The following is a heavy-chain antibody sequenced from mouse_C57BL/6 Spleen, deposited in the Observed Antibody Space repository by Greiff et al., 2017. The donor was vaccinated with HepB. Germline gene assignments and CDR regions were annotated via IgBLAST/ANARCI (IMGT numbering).Heavy chain of an antibody. Sequence: VKLQQPGAELVKPGASVKLSCKASGYTFTSYWMHWVKQRPGQGLEWIGMIHPNSGSTNYNEKFKGKATLTVDKSSSTANRQLSSLTSEDSAVYYCARWGTGYYFDDWGQGTTLTVSS. CDR2: IHPNSGST. D-gene: IGHD2-2*01. J-gene: IGHJ2*01. V-gene: IGHV1-64*01. CDR3: ARWGTGYYFDD. CDR1: GYTFTSYW.